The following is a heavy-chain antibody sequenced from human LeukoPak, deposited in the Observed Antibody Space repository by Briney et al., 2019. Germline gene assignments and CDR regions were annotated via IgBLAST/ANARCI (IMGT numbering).Heavy chain of an antibody. V-gene: IGHV3-33*01. CDR3: ARGWYYDNSGYALDY. CDR1: GFTFSSYG. D-gene: IGHD3-22*01. J-gene: IGHJ4*02. Sequence: GGSLRLSCAASGFTFSSYGMHWVRQAPGKGLEWVAVIWYDGSNKYYADSVKGRFTISRDNSKNTLYLQMNSLRAEDTAVYYCARGWYYDNSGYALDYRGQGTLVTVSS. CDR2: IWYDGSNK.